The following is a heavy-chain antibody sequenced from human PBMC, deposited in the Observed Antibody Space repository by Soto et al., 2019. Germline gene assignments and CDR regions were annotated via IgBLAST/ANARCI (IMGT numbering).Heavy chain of an antibody. Sequence: GASVKVSCKASGYTFTSYAMHWVRQAPGQRLEWMGWINAGNGNTKYSQKFQGRVTITRDTSASTAYMELSSLRSEDTAVYYCARTYCSSTGCYIQKFDPWGQGTLVTVSS. CDR2: INAGNGNT. V-gene: IGHV1-3*01. D-gene: IGHD2-2*02. CDR3: ARTYCSSTGCYIQKFDP. J-gene: IGHJ5*02. CDR1: GYTFTSYA.